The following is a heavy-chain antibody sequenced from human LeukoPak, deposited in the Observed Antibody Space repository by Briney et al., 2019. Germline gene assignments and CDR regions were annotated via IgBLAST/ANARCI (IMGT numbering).Heavy chain of an antibody. V-gene: IGHV3-23*01. CDR2: ISGSGGST. CDR3: AKGIAAGLDAFDI. Sequence: PGGSLRLSCAASGFTFSGYAMSWVRQAPGKGLEWVSAISGSGGSTYYADSVKGRFTISRDNSKNTLYLQMNSLRAEDTAVYYCAKGIAAGLDAFDIWGQGTMVTVSS. J-gene: IGHJ3*02. D-gene: IGHD6-13*01. CDR1: GFTFSGYA.